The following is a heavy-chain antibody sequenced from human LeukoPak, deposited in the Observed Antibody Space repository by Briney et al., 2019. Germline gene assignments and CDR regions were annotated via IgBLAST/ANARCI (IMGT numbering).Heavy chain of an antibody. CDR3: ARAFGAVAGPEDAFDI. CDR1: GYTFTRYN. CDR2: MNPNSANT. J-gene: IGHJ3*02. V-gene: IGHV1-8*03. Sequence: GASVKVSCKASGYTFTRYNINWVRQATGQGLEYMGWMNPNSANTGYAQKFQGRVTITRNTSISTAYMELSSLTSEDTAVYFCARAFGAVAGPEDAFDIWGQGTMVTVSS. D-gene: IGHD6-19*01.